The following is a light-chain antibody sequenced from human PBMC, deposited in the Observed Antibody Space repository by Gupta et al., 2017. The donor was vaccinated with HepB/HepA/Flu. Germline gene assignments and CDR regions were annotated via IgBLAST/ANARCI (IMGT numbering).Light chain of an antibody. CDR2: DAS. CDR1: QSVSSY. Sequence: EIVLTQSPATLSLSPGERATLSCRASQSVSSYLAWYQQKAGQAPRLLIYDASNRATGIPARFSGSGSGTDFTLTSSSLEPDDVAVYYRQRSSNSITFGQGTRLEIK. J-gene: IGKJ5*01. CDR3: QRSSNSIT. V-gene: IGKV3-11*01.